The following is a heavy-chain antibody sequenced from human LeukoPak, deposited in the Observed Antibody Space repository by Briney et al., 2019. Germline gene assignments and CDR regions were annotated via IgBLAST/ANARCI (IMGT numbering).Heavy chain of an antibody. V-gene: IGHV5-51*01. CDR3: ARLAGQQDY. D-gene: IGHD6-13*01. Sequence: GESLKISCKGSGYSLTSYWIGWVRQTPGKCLEWMGIIYPGDSDTKYSPSFQGQVTISADKSISTAYLQCSSLKASDTAMYYCARLAGQQDYWGQGTLVTVSS. CDR1: GYSLTSYW. J-gene: IGHJ4*02. CDR2: IYPGDSDT.